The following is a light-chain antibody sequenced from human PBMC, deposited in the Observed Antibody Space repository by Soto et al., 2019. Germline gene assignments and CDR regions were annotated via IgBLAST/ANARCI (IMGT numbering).Light chain of an antibody. CDR3: AAWDDSLNGPNVV. CDR2: SNN. Sequence: QSVLTQPPSASGTPGQRVTISCSGSSSNIGSNTVNWYQQLPGTAPKLLIYSNNQRPSGVPDRFSGSKSGTTAALAISGLQSEDEAEYDCAAWDDSLNGPNVVFGGGTKLTVL. V-gene: IGLV1-44*01. J-gene: IGLJ2*01. CDR1: SSNIGSNT.